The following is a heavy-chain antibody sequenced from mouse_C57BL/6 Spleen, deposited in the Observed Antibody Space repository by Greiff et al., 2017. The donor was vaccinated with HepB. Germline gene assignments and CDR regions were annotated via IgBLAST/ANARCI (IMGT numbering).Heavy chain of an antibody. V-gene: IGHV5-16*01. CDR1: GFTFSDYY. CDR3: ARDGYYFDY. J-gene: IGHJ2*01. D-gene: IGHD2-2*01. CDR2: INYDGSST. Sequence: EVKLVESEGGLVQPGSSMKLSCTASGFTFSDYYMAWVRQVSEKGLEWVANINYDGSSTYYLDSLKSRFIISRDNAKNILYLQMSSLKSEDTATYYCARDGYYFDYWGQGTTLTVSS.